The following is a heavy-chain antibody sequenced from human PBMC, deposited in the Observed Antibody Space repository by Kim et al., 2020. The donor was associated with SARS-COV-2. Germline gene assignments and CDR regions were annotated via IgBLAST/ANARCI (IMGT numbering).Heavy chain of an antibody. CDR3: TTEQDIVLMVVGY. CDR2: IKSKTDGGTT. J-gene: IGHJ4*02. D-gene: IGHD2-8*01. V-gene: IGHV3-15*01. Sequence: GGSLRLSCAASGFTFSNAWMSWVRQAPGKGLEWVGRIKSKTDGGTTDYAAPVKGRFTISRDDSKNTLYLQMNSLKTEDTAVYYCTTEQDIVLMVVGYWGQGTLVTVSS. CDR1: GFTFSNAW.